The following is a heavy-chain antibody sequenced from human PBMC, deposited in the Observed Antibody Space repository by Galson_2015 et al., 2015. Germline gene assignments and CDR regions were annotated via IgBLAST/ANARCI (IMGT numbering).Heavy chain of an antibody. D-gene: IGHD1-1*01. CDR2: INAGNGNT. CDR1: GYTFTSYA. CDR3: ARGVYNSYYFDY. J-gene: IGHJ4*02. V-gene: IGHV1-3*01. Sequence: SVKVSCKASGYTFTSYAMHWVRQPPGQRLEWMGWINAGNGNTRYSQKFQGRVTITRDTSASTAYMELNSLRSEDTAVYYCARGVYNSYYFDYWGQGTLVTVSS.